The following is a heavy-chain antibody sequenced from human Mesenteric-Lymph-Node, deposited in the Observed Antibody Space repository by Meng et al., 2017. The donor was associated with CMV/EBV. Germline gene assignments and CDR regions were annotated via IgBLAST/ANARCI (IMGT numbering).Heavy chain of an antibody. D-gene: IGHD6-19*01. CDR1: GFTFGSYA. Sequence: GESLKISCAASGFTFGSYAMSWVRQAPGKGLEWVSAISTSGDATYYADSVKGRFTISRDNSKNTLYLQMNSLRAEDTAVYYCARVTYSSGWYGVFDYWGQGTLVTVSS. J-gene: IGHJ4*02. CDR2: ISTSGDAT. CDR3: ARVTYSSGWYGVFDY. V-gene: IGHV3-23*01.